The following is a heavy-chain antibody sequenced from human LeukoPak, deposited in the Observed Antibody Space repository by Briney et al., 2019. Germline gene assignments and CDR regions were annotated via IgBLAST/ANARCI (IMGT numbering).Heavy chain of an antibody. J-gene: IGHJ4*02. CDR3: ARDGGYSYGFSDPGYYFDY. V-gene: IGHV4-4*07. CDR2: IYTTGST. CDR1: GGSISTYY. D-gene: IGHD5-18*01. Sequence: SETLSLTCTVSGGSISTYYWSWIRQPAGKGLEWIGRIYTTGSTKYNPSLKSRVTMSVDTSKNQFSLKLNSVTAADTAVYYCARDGGYSYGFSDPGYYFDYWGQGTLVTVSS.